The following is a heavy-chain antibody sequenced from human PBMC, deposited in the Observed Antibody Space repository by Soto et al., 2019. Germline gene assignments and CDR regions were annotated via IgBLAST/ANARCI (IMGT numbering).Heavy chain of an antibody. D-gene: IGHD2-2*01. CDR3: ASGDCSSTSCYLDY. V-gene: IGHV4-31*03. CDR2: IYYSGST. J-gene: IGHJ4*02. Sequence: SSETLSLTCTVSGGSISSGGYYWSWIRQHPGKGLEWIGYIYYSGSTYYNPSLKSRVTISVDTSKNQFSLKLSSVTAADTAVYYCASGDCSSTSCYLDYWGQGTLVTSPQ. CDR1: GGSISSGGYY.